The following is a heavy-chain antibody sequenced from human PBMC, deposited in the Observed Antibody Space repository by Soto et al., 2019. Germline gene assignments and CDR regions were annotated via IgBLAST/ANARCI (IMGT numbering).Heavy chain of an antibody. CDR3: AKLMYSFDSSGFSIDY. CDR2: IAYDGGNK. Sequence: VQLLESGGGVVQPGRSLRLSCAASGFSFSNFGMHWVRQAPGKGLDWVAAIAYDGGNKYYADSVKGRFTISRDDSQNTLYLQMNSLRPDDTAVYYCAKLMYSFDSSGFSIDYWGQGTLVTVSS. CDR1: GFSFSNFG. J-gene: IGHJ4*02. D-gene: IGHD3-22*01. V-gene: IGHV3-30*18.